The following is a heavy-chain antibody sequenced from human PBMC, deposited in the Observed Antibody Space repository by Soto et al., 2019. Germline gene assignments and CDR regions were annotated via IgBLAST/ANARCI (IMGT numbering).Heavy chain of an antibody. CDR2: IGTAGDA. CDR1: GFTFSSYD. V-gene: IGHV3-13*04. D-gene: IGHD3-10*01. Sequence: EVQLVESGGGLVQPGGSLRLSCAASGFTFSSYDMHWVRQVTGKGLEWVSAIGTAGDAYYPNSVKGRFTISRENAKNSLYLQMNSLRAGDTAVYYCARAFITGVLYYWGQGTLVTVSS. CDR3: ARAFITGVLYY. J-gene: IGHJ4*02.